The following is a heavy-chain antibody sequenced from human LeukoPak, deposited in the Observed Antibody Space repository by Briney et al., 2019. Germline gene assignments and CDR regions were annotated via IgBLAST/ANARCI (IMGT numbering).Heavy chain of an antibody. V-gene: IGHV3-21*01. J-gene: IGHJ3*02. CDR2: ISSSSSYI. D-gene: IGHD1-26*01. CDR3: ARALPSPLYSGSYADAFDI. Sequence: GRSLRLSCAASGFTFSSYAMHWVRQAPGKGLEWVSSISSSSSYIYYADSVKGRFTISRDNAKNSLYLQMNSLRAEDTAVYYCARALPSPLYSGSYADAFDIWGQGTMVTVSS. CDR1: GFTFSSYA.